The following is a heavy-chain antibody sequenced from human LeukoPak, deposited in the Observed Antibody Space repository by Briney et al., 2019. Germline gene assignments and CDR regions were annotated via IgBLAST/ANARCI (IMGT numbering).Heavy chain of an antibody. CDR1: GFTFSSYG. CDR2: ISYDGSNK. V-gene: IGHV3-30*18. CDR3: AKPHDSWSGYYSDY. Sequence: GGSLRLSCAASGFTFSSYGMHWVRQAPGKGLEWVAVISYDGSNKYYADSVKGRFTISRDNSKNTLYLQMNSLRAEDTAVYYCAKPHDSWSGYYSDYWGQGTLVTVSS. D-gene: IGHD3-3*01. J-gene: IGHJ4*02.